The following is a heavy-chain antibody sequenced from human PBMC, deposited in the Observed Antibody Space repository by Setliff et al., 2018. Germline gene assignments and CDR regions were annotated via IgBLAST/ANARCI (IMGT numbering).Heavy chain of an antibody. J-gene: IGHJ4*02. D-gene: IGHD2-2*01. V-gene: IGHV4-34*08. CDR2: INHRGST. Sequence: LSLTCAAYGGTFSDYYWTWIRQPPGKGLEWVGEINHRGSTNYNPSLKSRVTISVDTSKNQFSLRLSSVTAADTAVYYCAICRYQVPYNYWGQGSLVTVSS. CDR1: GGTFSDYY. CDR3: AICRYQVPYNY.